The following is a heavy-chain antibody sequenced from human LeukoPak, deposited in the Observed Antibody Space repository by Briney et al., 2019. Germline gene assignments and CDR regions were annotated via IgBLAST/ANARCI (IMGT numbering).Heavy chain of an antibody. J-gene: IGHJ6*03. V-gene: IGHV4-59*11. Sequence: SETLSLTCTVPGGSISSHYWSWIRQPPGKGLEWIGYIYYSGSTNYNPSLKSRVTISVDTSKDQFSLKLSSVTAADTAVYYCARDSPVGGSPPGYYYMDVWGKGTTVTVSS. CDR2: IYYSGST. CDR1: GGSISSHY. CDR3: ARDSPVGGSPPGYYYMDV. D-gene: IGHD3-10*01.